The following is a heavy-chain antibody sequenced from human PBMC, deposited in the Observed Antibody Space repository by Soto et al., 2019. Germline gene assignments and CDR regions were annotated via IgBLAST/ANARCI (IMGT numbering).Heavy chain of an antibody. Sequence: QVQLVQSGAEVKKPGASVKVSCKASGYTFTSYGISWVRQAPGQGLEWMGWISAYTGNTNYAQKLQGRVPMTTDTSPSTAYMEVRSLSSDDTAVYYCARIADRYYFYYWGQGTLVTVSS. D-gene: IGHD6-6*01. CDR2: ISAYTGNT. CDR1: GYTFTSYG. J-gene: IGHJ4*02. CDR3: ARIADRYYFYY. V-gene: IGHV1-18*01.